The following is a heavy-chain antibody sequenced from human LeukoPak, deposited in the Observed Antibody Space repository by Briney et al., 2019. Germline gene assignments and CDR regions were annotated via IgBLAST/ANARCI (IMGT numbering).Heavy chain of an antibody. Sequence: PSETLSLTCAVYGGSFSGYYWSWIRQPPGKGLEWIGEINHSGSTNYNPSLKSRVTISVDTSKNQFSLKLSSVTAADTAVYYCARRIAVAGPRGWFDPWGQGTLVTVSS. CDR2: INHSGST. J-gene: IGHJ5*02. V-gene: IGHV4-34*01. D-gene: IGHD6-19*01. CDR3: ARRIAVAGPRGWFDP. CDR1: GGSFSGYY.